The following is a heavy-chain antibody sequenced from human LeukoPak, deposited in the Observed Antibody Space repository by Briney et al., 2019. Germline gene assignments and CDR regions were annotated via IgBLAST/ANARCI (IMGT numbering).Heavy chain of an antibody. Sequence: GGSLRLSCAASGFTFGGSPMSWVRQAPGKGPEWVTTFSRNGHDTYYADSVKGRFTIFRDNSKSTLYLQMNSLRAEDTAVYYCAKGSIGSWYFFDSWGQGTLVTVSS. V-gene: IGHV3-23*01. CDR1: GFTFGGSP. D-gene: IGHD6-13*01. CDR2: FSRNGHDT. CDR3: AKGSIGSWYFFDS. J-gene: IGHJ4*02.